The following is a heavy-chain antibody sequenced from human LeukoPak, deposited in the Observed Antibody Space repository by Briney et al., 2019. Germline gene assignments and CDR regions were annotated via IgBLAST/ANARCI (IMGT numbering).Heavy chain of an antibody. J-gene: IGHJ4*02. D-gene: IGHD5-18*01. CDR3: AKRGSGYSYGYHFDY. CDR1: GFTFSSYA. Sequence: GGSLRLSCAASGFTFSSYAMSWVRQAPGKGLEWVSAISGSGGSTYYADSVKGRFTISRDNSKNTLYLQMNSLRAEDTALYYWAKRGSGYSYGYHFDYWGQGTLVTVSS. V-gene: IGHV3-23*01. CDR2: ISGSGGST.